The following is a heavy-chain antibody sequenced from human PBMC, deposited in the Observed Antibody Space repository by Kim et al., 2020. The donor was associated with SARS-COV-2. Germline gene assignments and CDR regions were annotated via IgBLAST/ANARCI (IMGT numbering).Heavy chain of an antibody. CDR3: ARDPHYGDYGWVTRVTRVSPGPPPDY. Sequence: SETLSLTCTVSGYSISSGYYWGWIRQPPGKGLEWIGSIYHSGSTYYNPSLKSRVTISVDTSKNQFSLKLSSVTAADTAVYYCARDPHYGDYGWVTRVTRVSPGPPPDYWGQGTLVTVSS. V-gene: IGHV4-38-2*02. J-gene: IGHJ4*02. D-gene: IGHD4-17*01. CDR2: IYHSGST. CDR1: GYSISSGYY.